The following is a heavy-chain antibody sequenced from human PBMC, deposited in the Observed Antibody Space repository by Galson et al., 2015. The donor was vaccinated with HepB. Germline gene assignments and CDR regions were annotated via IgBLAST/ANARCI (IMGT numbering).Heavy chain of an antibody. CDR2: ISYDGSNK. CDR1: GFTFSSYG. Sequence: LRLSCAASGFTFSSYGMHWVRQAPGKGLEWVAVISYDGSNKYYADSVKGRFTISRDNSKNTLYLQMNSLRAEDTAVYYCAKGVLWFGELPRDYWGQGTLVTVSS. V-gene: IGHV3-30*18. D-gene: IGHD3-10*01. CDR3: AKGVLWFGELPRDY. J-gene: IGHJ4*02.